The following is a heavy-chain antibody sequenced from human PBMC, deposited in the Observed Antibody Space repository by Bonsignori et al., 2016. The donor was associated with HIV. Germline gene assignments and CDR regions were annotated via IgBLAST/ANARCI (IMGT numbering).Heavy chain of an antibody. CDR3: TREYYDSSGRFDY. Sequence: GGSLRLSCTASGFTFGDYAMSWVRQAPGKGLEWVGFIRSKAYGGTTEYAASVKGRFTISRDDSKSIAYLQMNSLKTEDTAVYYCTREYYDSSGRFDYWGQGTLVTVSS. CDR1: GFTFGDYA. J-gene: IGHJ4*02. CDR2: IRSKAYGGTT. D-gene: IGHD3-22*01. V-gene: IGHV3-49*04.